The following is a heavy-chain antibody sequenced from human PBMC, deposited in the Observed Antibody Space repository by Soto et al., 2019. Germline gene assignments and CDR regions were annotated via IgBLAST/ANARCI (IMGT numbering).Heavy chain of an antibody. CDR3: ARERGSGWTFDY. D-gene: IGHD6-19*01. J-gene: IGHJ4*02. V-gene: IGHV3-23*01. CDR2: VSGAGLIT. CDR1: GFTFSNYA. Sequence: PGGSLRLSCAASGFTFSNYAMSWVRQAPGKGLEWVSSVSGAGLITYYADSVRGRFTISRDNAKNSLYLQMNSLRAEDTAVYYCARERGSGWTFDYWGQGTLVTVSS.